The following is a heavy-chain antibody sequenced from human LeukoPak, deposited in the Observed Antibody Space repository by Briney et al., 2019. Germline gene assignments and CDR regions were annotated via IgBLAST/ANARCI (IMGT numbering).Heavy chain of an antibody. CDR2: CYYSGST. CDR3: ARHVSGVDYFVY. CDR1: GGSISSSNYY. J-gene: IGHJ4*02. V-gene: IGHV4-39*01. Sequence: ASETLSLTCTVSGGSISSSNYYWGWIRQPPGKGLQWIGSCYYSGSTFYSPSLKSRVTISVDTSKKQFSLKLSSVTAADTAVYYCARHVSGVDYFVYWGQGTLVTVSS. D-gene: IGHD3-10*01.